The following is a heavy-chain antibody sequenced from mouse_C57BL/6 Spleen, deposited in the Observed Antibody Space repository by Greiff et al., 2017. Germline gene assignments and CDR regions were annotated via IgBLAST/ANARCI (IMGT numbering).Heavy chain of an antibody. D-gene: IGHD2-3*01. J-gene: IGHJ2*01. V-gene: IGHV1-61*01. CDR1: GYIFTSYW. Sequence: QVQLQQPGAELVRPGSSVKLSCKASGYIFTSYWMDWVKQRPGQGLEWIGHIYPSDSETHYNQKFKDKATLTVDKSSSTAYMQLSSLTSEDSAVYDCSRGNDGYRFDYWGQGTTLTVSS. CDR2: IYPSDSET. CDR3: SRGNDGYRFDY.